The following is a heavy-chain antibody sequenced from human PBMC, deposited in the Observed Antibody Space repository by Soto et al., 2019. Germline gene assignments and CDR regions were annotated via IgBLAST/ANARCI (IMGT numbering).Heavy chain of an antibody. CDR2: IYYSGST. D-gene: IGHD2-8*01. Sequence: QVQLQESGPGLVKPSETLSLTCTVSGGSISSYYWSWIRQPPGKGLEWIGYIYYSGSTNYNPSLKHRVTISVDTSKNQFSLKLRSVTAADTAVYYCARRYAGNFDYWGQGTLVTVSS. CDR3: ARRYAGNFDY. V-gene: IGHV4-59*01. CDR1: GGSISSYY. J-gene: IGHJ4*02.